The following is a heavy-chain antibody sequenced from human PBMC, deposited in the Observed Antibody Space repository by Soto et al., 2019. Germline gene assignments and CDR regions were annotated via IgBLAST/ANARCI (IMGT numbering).Heavy chain of an antibody. J-gene: IGHJ4*02. CDR1: GYTFTSYA. V-gene: IGHV1-3*01. CDR2: INAGNGHT. CDR3: AGSSGFYYVDY. D-gene: IGHD3-22*01. Sequence: QVQLVQSGAEVKKPGASVKVSCKASGYTFTSYAMHWVRQAPGQRLEWMGWINAGNGHTKYSQKFQGRVTITRDTSASAAYMELTSLISEDTAVYYGAGSSGFYYVDYWGQGTLVTVSS.